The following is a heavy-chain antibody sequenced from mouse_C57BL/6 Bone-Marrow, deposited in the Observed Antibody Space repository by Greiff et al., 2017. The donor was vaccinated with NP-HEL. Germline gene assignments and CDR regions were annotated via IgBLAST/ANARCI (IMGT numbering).Heavy chain of an antibody. CDR3: TTWRDYDAWFAY. CDR1: GFNIKDDY. Sequence: VQLKQSGAELLRPGASVKLSCTASGFNIKDDYMHWVKQRPEQGLEWIGWIDPENGDTEYASKFQGKATITADTSSNTAYLQLSSLTSEDTAVYYCTTWRDYDAWFAYWGQGTLVTVSA. D-gene: IGHD2-4*01. V-gene: IGHV14-4*01. J-gene: IGHJ3*01. CDR2: IDPENGDT.